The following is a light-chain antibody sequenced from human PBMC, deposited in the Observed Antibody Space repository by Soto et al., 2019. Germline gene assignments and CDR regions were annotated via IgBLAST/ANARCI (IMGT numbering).Light chain of an antibody. CDR1: SSDVCDYNY. Sequence: QSALTQPASVSGSPGQSITISCTGTSSDVCDYNYVSWYQQHPGKAPKLIVYEVSHRLSGVSDRFSGSKSGHTASLTISGLQDDDEADYYCSSSITNNIVVFGGGTKLTVL. V-gene: IGLV2-14*01. J-gene: IGLJ2*01. CDR3: SSSITNNIVV. CDR2: EVS.